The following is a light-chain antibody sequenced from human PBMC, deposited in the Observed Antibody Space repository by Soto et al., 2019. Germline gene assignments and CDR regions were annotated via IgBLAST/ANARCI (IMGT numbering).Light chain of an antibody. J-gene: IGKJ1*01. CDR1: QSVSSSY. CDR2: GAS. CDR3: QQYGSSPTCT. V-gene: IGKV3-20*01. Sequence: EIVLTQSPGTLSLSPGERATLSCRASQSVSSSYLAWYQQKPGQAPRLLIYGASSRATGIPDRFSGSGSGTDFTFTISRLEPEDFAVYYCQQYGSSPTCTFGQGTKVEIK.